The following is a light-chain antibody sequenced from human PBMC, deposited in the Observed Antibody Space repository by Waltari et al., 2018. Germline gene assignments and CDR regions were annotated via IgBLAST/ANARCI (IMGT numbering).Light chain of an antibody. Sequence: SYELTQPPSVSVSPGQPASISCSGDLLRILLVSWDQQKPGQSPVLVISLDNRRPSGIPDRFSGSHSGNTAALTIGGTQAMDEADYYSQAWDRTSVVFGGGTKLTVL. J-gene: IGLJ2*01. V-gene: IGLV3-1*01. CDR1: LLRILL. CDR3: QAWDRTSVV. CDR2: LDN.